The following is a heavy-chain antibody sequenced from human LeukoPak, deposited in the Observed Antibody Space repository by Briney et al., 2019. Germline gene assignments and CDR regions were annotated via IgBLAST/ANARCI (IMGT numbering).Heavy chain of an antibody. V-gene: IGHV4-4*07. D-gene: IGHD3-9*01. CDR2: IYTSGST. CDR3: ARDGYDILTGKDRGFDY. CDR1: GGSISSYY. J-gene: IGHJ4*02. Sequence: SETLSLTCTVSGGSISSYYWSWIRQPAGKGLEWIGRIYTSGSTNYNPSLKSRVTMSEDTSKNQFSLKLSSVTAADTAVYYCARDGYDILTGKDRGFDYWGQGTLVTVSS.